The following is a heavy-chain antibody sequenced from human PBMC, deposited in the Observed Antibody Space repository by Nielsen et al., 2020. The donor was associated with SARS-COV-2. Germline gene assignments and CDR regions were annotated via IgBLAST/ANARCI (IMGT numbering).Heavy chain of an antibody. V-gene: IGHV4-34*01. CDR2: INHSGST. D-gene: IGHD3-10*01. J-gene: IGHJ4*02. Sequence: SETLSLTCAVYGGSFSGYYWSWIRQPPGKGLEWIGEINHSGSTNYNPSLKSRVTISVDTSKNQFSLKLSSVTAADTAVYYCARHHVWFGELPYVDYWGQGTLVTVSS. CDR3: ARHHVWFGELPYVDY. CDR1: GGSFSGYY.